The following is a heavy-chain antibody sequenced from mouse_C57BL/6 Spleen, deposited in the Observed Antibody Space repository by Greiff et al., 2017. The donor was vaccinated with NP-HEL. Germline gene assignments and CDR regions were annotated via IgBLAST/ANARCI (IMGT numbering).Heavy chain of an antibody. Sequence: DVKLVESGGGLVKPGGSLKLSCAASGFTFSSYAMSWVRQTPEKRLEWVATISDGGSYTYYPDNVKGRFTISRDNAKNNLYLQMSHLKSEDTAMDYCAREGAVVAHFDVWGTGTTVTVSS. CDR2: ISDGGSYT. V-gene: IGHV5-4*01. D-gene: IGHD1-1*01. CDR1: GFTFSSYA. CDR3: AREGAVVAHFDV. J-gene: IGHJ1*03.